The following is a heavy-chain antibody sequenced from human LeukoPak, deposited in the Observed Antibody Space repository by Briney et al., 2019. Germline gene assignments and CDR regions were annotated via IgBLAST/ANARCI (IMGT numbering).Heavy chain of an antibody. CDR3: QMVVTPHDAFDI. V-gene: IGHV4-34*01. D-gene: IGHD2-15*01. J-gene: IGHJ3*02. CDR2: INHSGST. CDR1: GGSISSYY. Sequence: PSETLSLTCTVSGGSISSYYWSWIRQPPGKGLEWIGEINHSGSTNYNPSLKSRVTISVDTSKNQFSLKLSSVTAADTAVYYCQMVVTPHDAFDIWGQGTMVTVSS.